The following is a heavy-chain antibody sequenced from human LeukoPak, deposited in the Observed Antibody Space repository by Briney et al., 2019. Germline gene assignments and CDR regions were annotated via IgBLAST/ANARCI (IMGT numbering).Heavy chain of an antibody. CDR3: ARAPYDILTGYSLNWFDP. J-gene: IGHJ5*02. CDR1: GYTFTTYA. D-gene: IGHD3-9*01. Sequence: GASVKVSCKASGYTFTTYAMHWVRQAPGQRLEWMGWINGDTGNTKYSQKFQGRVTITRATSAYTGYMELRSLTSADTAVYFCARAPYDILTGYSLNWFDPWGQGTLVTVSS. CDR2: INGDTGNT. V-gene: IGHV1-3*01.